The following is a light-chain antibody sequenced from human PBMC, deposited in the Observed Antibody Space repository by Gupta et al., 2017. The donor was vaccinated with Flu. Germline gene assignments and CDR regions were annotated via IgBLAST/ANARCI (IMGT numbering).Light chain of an antibody. CDR3: AAWDDSLNGGV. J-gene: IGLJ3*02. CDR2: SNN. CDR1: SSNIGSNT. Sequence: SVLTPPPSASGTPGQRVTISCSGSSSNIGSNTVNWYQQLPGTAPKLLIYSNNQRPSGVPDRFSGSKSGTSASLAISGLQSEDEADYYCAAWDDSLNGGVFGGGTKLTVL. V-gene: IGLV1-44*01.